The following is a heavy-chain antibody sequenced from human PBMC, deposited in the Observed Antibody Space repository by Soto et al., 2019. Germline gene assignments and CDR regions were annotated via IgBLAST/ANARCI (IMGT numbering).Heavy chain of an antibody. CDR1: GGSFSTCS. D-gene: IGHD6-19*01. CDR3: ARPKGSYSSGYYYFDY. CDR2: IIPLFGTA. V-gene: IGHV1-69*13. J-gene: IGHJ4*02. Sequence: SVEVSCKTSGGSFSTCSIYWVRQAPRQGLEWMGAIIPLFGTADYAQRFQGRVTITADESTSTAYMELSSLRSEDTAVYYCARPKGSYSSGYYYFDYWGQGTLVTVSS.